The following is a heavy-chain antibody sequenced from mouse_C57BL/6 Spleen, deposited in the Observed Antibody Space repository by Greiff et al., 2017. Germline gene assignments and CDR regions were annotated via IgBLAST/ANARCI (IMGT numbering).Heavy chain of an antibody. V-gene: IGHV5-9-1*02. J-gene: IGHJ4*01. D-gene: IGHD2-4*01. Sequence: EVMLVESGEGLVKPGGSLKLSCAASGFTFSSYAMSWVRRTPEKRLEWVAYISSGGDYIYYADTVKGRFTISRDNARNTLYLQMSSLKSEDTAMYYCTRERGYDYPYYAMDYWGQGTSVTVSS. CDR2: ISSGGDYI. CDR1: GFTFSSYA. CDR3: TRERGYDYPYYAMDY.